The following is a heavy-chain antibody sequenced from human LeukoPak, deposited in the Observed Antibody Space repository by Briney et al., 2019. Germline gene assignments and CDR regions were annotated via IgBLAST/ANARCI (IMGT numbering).Heavy chain of an antibody. J-gene: IGHJ4*02. D-gene: IGHD2-15*01. CDR2: FYPSGST. CDR3: ARFTPRYCSGGSCSSFDY. CDR1: GDSISSGSNY. Sequence: SETLSLTCTVSGDSISSGSNYWTWIRQPAGKGLEWIGRFYPSGSTNFNPSLRSRVAISVDTSKNQFSLRLSSVIAADTAMYYCARFTPRYCSGGSCSSFDYWGQGALVTVSS. V-gene: IGHV4-61*02.